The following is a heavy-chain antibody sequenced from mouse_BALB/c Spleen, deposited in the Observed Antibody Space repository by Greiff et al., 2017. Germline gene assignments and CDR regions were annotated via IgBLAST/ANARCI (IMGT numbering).Heavy chain of an antibody. CDR1: GFTFSSYG. CDR2: INSNGGST. V-gene: IGHV5-6-3*01. Sequence: VQLKQSGGGLVQPGGSLKLSCAASGFTFSSYGMSWVRQTPDKRLELVATINSNGGSTYYPDSVKGRFTISRDNAKNTLYLQMSSLKSEDTAMYYCARPACIYYYGSSYDYYAMDYWGQGTSVTVSS. J-gene: IGHJ4*01. D-gene: IGHD1-1*01. CDR3: ARPACIYYYGSSYDYYAMDY.